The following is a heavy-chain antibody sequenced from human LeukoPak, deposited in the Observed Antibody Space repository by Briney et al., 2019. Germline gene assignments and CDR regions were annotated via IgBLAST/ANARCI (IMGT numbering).Heavy chain of an antibody. CDR1: GFTFDDYA. V-gene: IGHV3-43*02. Sequence: GGSLRLSCAASGFTFDDYAIYCVRQGPGKGLEWVSLISGDGGSIYYADSVKGRFTISRDNSKNSLYLQMNSLRTEGTALYYCAKEDSSRSWYALDYWRQGTLVTVSS. D-gene: IGHD6-13*01. CDR3: AKEDSSRSWYALDY. CDR2: ISGDGGSI. J-gene: IGHJ4*02.